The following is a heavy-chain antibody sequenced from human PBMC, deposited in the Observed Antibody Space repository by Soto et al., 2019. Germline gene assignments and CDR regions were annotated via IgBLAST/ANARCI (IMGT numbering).Heavy chain of an antibody. CDR2: IYSSGNA. D-gene: IGHD3-22*01. Sequence: QVQLLESGPGLVKPSETLSLTCSVSLDSISNSYWTWIRQPAGKGLESIGHIYSSGNANYNPSLKSRVTMSLDTSKNQFSLSLKSVTAADTAIYYCAKGRGFYSDNYFDPWGQGTQVTVSS. V-gene: IGHV4-4*07. J-gene: IGHJ5*02. CDR1: LDSISNSY. CDR3: AKGRGFYSDNYFDP.